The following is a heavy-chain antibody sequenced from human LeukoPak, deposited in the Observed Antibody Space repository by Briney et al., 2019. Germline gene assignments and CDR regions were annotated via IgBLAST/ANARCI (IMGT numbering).Heavy chain of an antibody. J-gene: IGHJ6*02. CDR1: GYTFTNYE. D-gene: IGHD3-10*01. CDR3: ARGRDGLGLLWFGYHSYYYGMDV. CDR2: MNTNSGNT. V-gene: IGHV1-8*01. Sequence: ASVTVSCKASGYTFTNYEINWVRQAAGQGREWMGWMNTNSGNTGYAQKFQGRVTITRNTSISTAYMELSSLRSEDTAVYYCARGRDGLGLLWFGYHSYYYGMDVWGQGTTVTVSS.